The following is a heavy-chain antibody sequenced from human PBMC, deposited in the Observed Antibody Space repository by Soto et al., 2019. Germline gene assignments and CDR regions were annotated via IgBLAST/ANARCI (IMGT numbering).Heavy chain of an antibody. CDR1: GFTFSSHA. J-gene: IGHJ4*02. Sequence: EVQLLESGGGLVQPEGSLRLSCAASGFTFSSHAMSWVRQAPGKGLEWVSAISYSGTTTYYAESVKGRFTISRDNSKNPLYLQMNSLRVRETAIYYCAKRFPLFGKVKLAPDFDYWGQGTLVTLS. CDR3: AKRFPLFGKVKLAPDFDY. CDR2: ISYSGTTT. V-gene: IGHV3-23*01. D-gene: IGHD3-3*01.